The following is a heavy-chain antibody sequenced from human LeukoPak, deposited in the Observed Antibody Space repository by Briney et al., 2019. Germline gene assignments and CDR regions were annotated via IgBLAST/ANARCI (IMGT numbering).Heavy chain of an antibody. CDR1: GFAVSSNY. Sequence: PGGSLRLSCAASGFAVSSNYMSRVRQAPGKGLEWVSIIYSGGSTYYADSVKGRFTISRDNSKNTLYLQMNSLRAEDTAVYYCARCTGYYFGSGNYYYYMDVWGKGTTVTISS. D-gene: IGHD3-10*01. J-gene: IGHJ6*03. CDR3: ARCTGYYFGSGNYYYYMDV. V-gene: IGHV3-53*01. CDR2: IYSGGST.